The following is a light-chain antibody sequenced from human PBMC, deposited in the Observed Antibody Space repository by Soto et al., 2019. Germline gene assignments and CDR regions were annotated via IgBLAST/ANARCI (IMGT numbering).Light chain of an antibody. J-gene: IGKJ4*01. CDR2: AAS. Sequence: DIQMTQSPSSLSASVGDRVTITCRASQSISSYLNWYQHKPGKAPKLLIYAASSLQSGVPSRFSGSGSGTDFTLTISSLQPEDFATYYCQQSYSTPLTFGGGTKMDIK. CDR3: QQSYSTPLT. V-gene: IGKV1-39*01. CDR1: QSISSY.